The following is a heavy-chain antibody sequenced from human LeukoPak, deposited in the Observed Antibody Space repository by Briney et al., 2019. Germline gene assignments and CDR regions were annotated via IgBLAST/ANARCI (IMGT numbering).Heavy chain of an antibody. Sequence: ASVKVSCKASGYTFTDYYMHWVQQAPGKGLEWMGRVDPEDGETIYAEKFQGRVTITADTSTDTAYMELSSLRSEDTAVYYCATGKSGYYYYWGQGTLVTVSS. CDR1: GYTFTDYY. J-gene: IGHJ4*02. CDR3: ATGKSGYYYY. D-gene: IGHD3-22*01. CDR2: VDPEDGET. V-gene: IGHV1-69-2*01.